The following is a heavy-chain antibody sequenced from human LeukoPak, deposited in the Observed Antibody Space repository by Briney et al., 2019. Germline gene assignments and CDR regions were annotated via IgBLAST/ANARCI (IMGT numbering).Heavy chain of an antibody. J-gene: IGHJ4*02. V-gene: IGHV3-9*01. D-gene: IGHD3-3*01. CDR1: GFTFDDYA. Sequence: GRSLRLSCAASGFTFDDYAMHWVRQAPGKGLEWVSGISWNSGSIGYADSVKGRFTISRDNAKNSLYLQMNSLRAEDTAVYYCARETFWSGYYWGQGTLVTVSS. CDR3: ARETFWSGYY. CDR2: ISWNSGSI.